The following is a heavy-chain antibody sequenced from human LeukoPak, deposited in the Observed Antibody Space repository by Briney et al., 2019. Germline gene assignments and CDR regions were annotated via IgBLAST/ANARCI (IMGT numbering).Heavy chain of an antibody. CDR2: ISAYNGNT. V-gene: IGHV1-18*01. J-gene: IGHJ5*02. D-gene: IGHD6-13*01. CDR3: ARDISSSWYYDWFDP. Sequence: APVKVSCKASGYTFTSYGISWVRQAPGQGLEWMGWISAYNGNTNYAQKLQGRVTMTTDTSTSTAYMELRSLRSDDTAVYYCARDISSSWYYDWFDPWGQGTLVTVSS. CDR1: GYTFTSYG.